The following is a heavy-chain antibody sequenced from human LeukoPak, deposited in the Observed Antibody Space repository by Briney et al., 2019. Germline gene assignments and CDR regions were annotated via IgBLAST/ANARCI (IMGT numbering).Heavy chain of an antibody. Sequence: GGSLRLSCAASGFRFDDYAVHWVRQAPGKGLEWVSGISWNSGSIGYADSVKGRFTISRDNAKNSLYLQMNSLRAEDTALYYCARYDYTNYVGYYDHWGQGTLVTVSS. CDR1: GFRFDDYA. CDR3: ARYDYTNYVGYYDH. J-gene: IGHJ4*02. D-gene: IGHD4-11*01. CDR2: ISWNSGSI. V-gene: IGHV3-9*01.